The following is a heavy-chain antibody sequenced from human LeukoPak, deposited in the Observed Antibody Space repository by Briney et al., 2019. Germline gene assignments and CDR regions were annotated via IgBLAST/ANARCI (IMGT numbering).Heavy chain of an antibody. D-gene: IGHD1-26*01. Sequence: GGSLRLSCAASGFTFSSYEMNWVRQAPGKGLEWVSYISSSGSTIYYADSVKGRFTISRDNAKNSLYLQMNSLRAEDTAVYYCARAESYHDAFDIWGQGTMVTASS. CDR1: GFTFSSYE. CDR3: ARAESYHDAFDI. J-gene: IGHJ3*02. CDR2: ISSSGSTI. V-gene: IGHV3-48*03.